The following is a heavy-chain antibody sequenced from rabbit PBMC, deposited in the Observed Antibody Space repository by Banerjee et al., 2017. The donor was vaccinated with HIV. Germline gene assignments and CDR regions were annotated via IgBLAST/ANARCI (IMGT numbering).Heavy chain of an antibody. Sequence: QSLEESGGGLVQPEGSLALTCKASGFSFSSSDYICWVRQAPGKGLEWISCIAGSSSGFTYSATWAKGRFTISKTSSTTVTLQMTSLTAADTATYFCARDTGSSFSSYGMDLWGHGTLVTVS. CDR2: IAGSSSGFT. V-gene: IGHV1S40*01. CDR3: ARDTGSSFSSYGMDL. D-gene: IGHD8-1*01. J-gene: IGHJ6*01. CDR1: GFSFSSSDY.